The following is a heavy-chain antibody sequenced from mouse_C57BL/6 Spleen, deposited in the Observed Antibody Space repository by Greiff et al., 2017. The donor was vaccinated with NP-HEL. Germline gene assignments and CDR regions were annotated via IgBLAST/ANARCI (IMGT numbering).Heavy chain of an antibody. CDR1: GFTFTDYY. V-gene: IGHV7-3*01. CDR3: ARGFDGYWYFDV. Sequence: DVKLVESGGGLVQPGGSLSLSCAASGFTFTDYYMSWVRQPPGKALEWLGFIRNKANGYTTEYSASVKGRFTISRDNSQSILYLQMNALRAEDSATYYCARGFDGYWYFDVWGTGTTVTVSS. CDR2: IRNKANGYTT. J-gene: IGHJ1*03.